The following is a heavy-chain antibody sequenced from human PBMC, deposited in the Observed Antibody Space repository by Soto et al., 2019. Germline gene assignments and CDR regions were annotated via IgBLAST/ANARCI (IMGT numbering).Heavy chain of an antibody. CDR1: GFFISSGNY. D-gene: IGHD2-15*01. V-gene: IGHV4-38-2*01. Sequence: SETLSLTCAVSGFFISSGNYWGWIRKPPGKGLEWIGSIFHGGNTYYNPSLKSRVTISVGMSKNQFSLKLNSVTAADTAVYYCARARWYDAFDVWGQGTVVTVSS. J-gene: IGHJ3*01. CDR2: IFHGGNT. CDR3: ARARWYDAFDV.